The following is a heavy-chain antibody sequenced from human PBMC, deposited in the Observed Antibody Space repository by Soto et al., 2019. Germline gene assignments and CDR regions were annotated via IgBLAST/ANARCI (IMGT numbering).Heavy chain of an antibody. Sequence: SETLSLTCAVSGVSISSGNWWTWVRQTPQRGLEYIGEIFHDGTANYYPSFERRVAISVDTSKNQFSLKLTSVTAADTAIYFCARLVYDTRLNYMYSDFWGQGALVTVSS. V-gene: IGHV4-4*02. CDR2: IFHDGTA. J-gene: IGHJ4*02. D-gene: IGHD3-10*01. CDR3: ARLVYDTRLNYMYSDF. CDR1: GVSISSGNW.